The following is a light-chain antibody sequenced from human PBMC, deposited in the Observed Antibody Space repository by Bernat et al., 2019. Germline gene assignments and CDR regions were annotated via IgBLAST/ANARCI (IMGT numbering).Light chain of an antibody. CDR3: SAWDRSLSAWV. CDR2: RNN. Sequence: QAGLTQSPSVSKGLRQTATLTCTGNSNNVGYEGAAWLQQHQGHPPKLLFDRNNNRPSGISERFSASRSGCTASLTITGLQPEDEADYYCSAWDRSLSAWVFGGGTKLTVL. CDR1: SNNVGYEG. J-gene: IGLJ3*02. V-gene: IGLV10-54*04.